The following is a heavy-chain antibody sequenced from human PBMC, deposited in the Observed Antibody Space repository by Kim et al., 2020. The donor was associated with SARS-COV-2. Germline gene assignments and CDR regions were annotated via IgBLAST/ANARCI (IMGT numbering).Heavy chain of an antibody. Sequence: YYADSVKGRFTISRDNAKNSLYLQMNSLRAEDTAVYYCARDPSFTVTTFHWGQGTLVTVSS. CDR3: ARDPSFTVTTFH. J-gene: IGHJ4*02. V-gene: IGHV3-48*04. D-gene: IGHD4-17*01.